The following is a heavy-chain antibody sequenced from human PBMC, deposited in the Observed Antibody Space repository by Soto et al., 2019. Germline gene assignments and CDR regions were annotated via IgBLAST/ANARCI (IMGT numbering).Heavy chain of an antibody. CDR2: IYFRGNT. CDR1: GDSISRIDYY. D-gene: IGHD3-22*01. CDR3: AREGGSYDSGGYLIRGAFDI. Sequence: SETLSLTCSVSGDSISRIDYYWTWIRQHPEKGLEWIGSIYFRGNTYYSPSLESRLTISVDTSKNQFSLKLTSVTAADTAVYYCAREGGSYDSGGYLIRGAFDIWGQGTMVTV. V-gene: IGHV4-31*03. J-gene: IGHJ3*02.